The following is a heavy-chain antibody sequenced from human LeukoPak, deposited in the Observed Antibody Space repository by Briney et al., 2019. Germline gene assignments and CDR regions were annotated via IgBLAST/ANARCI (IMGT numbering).Heavy chain of an antibody. J-gene: IGHJ4*02. CDR1: GGSISNGGYS. CDR2: IFHSGST. Sequence: PSQTLSLTCAVSGGSISNGGYSWSWNRQPPGKALEWIGYIFHSGSTYYNLSLKSRVTLSVDRSKNQFSLKLNSVTAADTAVYYCARGGSYSPIDNWGQGTLVTVSS. CDR3: ARGGSYSPIDN. D-gene: IGHD2-21*01. V-gene: IGHV4-30-2*01.